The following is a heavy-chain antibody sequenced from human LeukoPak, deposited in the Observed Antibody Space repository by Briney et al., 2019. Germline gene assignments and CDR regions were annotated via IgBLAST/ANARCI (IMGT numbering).Heavy chain of an antibody. CDR2: FIPILGIA. CDR3: ARERIEAADINWFDP. J-gene: IGHJ5*02. D-gene: IGHD6-13*01. CDR1: GGTFSSYA. Sequence: ASVKVSCKASGGTFSSYAISWVRQAPGQGLEWMGRFIPILGIANYVQKFQGRVTITADKSTSTAYMELSSLRSEDTAVYYCARERIEAADINWFDPWGQGTLVTVSS. V-gene: IGHV1-69*04.